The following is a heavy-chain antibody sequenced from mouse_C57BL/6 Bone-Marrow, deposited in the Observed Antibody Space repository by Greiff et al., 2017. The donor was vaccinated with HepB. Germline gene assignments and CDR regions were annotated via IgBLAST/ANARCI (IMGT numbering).Heavy chain of an antibody. V-gene: IGHV1-59*01. J-gene: IGHJ3*01. D-gene: IGHD2-3*01. CDR2: IYPSDSYT. CDR1: GYTFTSYW. Sequence: QVQLQQPGAELVRPGTSVKLSCKASGYTFTSYWMHWVKQRPGQGLEWIGVIYPSDSYTNYNQKFKGKATLTVDTSSSTAYMQLSSLTSEDSAVYYCARGLLGAYWGQGTLVTVSA. CDR3: ARGLLGAY.